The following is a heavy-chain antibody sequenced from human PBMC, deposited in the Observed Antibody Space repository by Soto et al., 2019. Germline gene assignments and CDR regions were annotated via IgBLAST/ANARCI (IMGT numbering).Heavy chain of an antibody. D-gene: IGHD2-2*01. CDR1: GFNFRTFT. V-gene: IGHV3-30*09. CDR2: ISYDGINA. J-gene: IGHJ4*02. Sequence: PGGSLRLSCASSGFNFRTFTMHWVRQAPGKGLEWVVGISYDGINAYYADSVKGRFAISRDNSKNTVSLQINSLRPADTAAYYCAKDGVNYASLSPVDYWGQGTLVTVSS. CDR3: AKDGVNYASLSPVDY.